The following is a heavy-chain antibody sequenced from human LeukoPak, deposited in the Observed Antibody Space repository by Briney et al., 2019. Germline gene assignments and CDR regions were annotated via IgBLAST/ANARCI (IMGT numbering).Heavy chain of an antibody. D-gene: IGHD5-24*01. Sequence: SETLSLTCAVYGGSFSRYYWSWIRQSPGKGLEWIAEIDHRGGTNYNPSVKSRVTTSVDTSKNQFSLNVRSLSAADTAVYYCAIGATISETGYFDFWGQGTPVTVSS. CDR3: AIGATISETGYFDF. CDR1: GGSFSRYY. V-gene: IGHV4-34*01. J-gene: IGHJ4*03. CDR2: IDHRGGT.